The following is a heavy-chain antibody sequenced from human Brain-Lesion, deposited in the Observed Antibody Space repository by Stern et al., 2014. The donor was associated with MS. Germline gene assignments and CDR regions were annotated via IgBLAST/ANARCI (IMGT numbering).Heavy chain of an antibody. CDR3: AGEEDIRYCSGGSCTGNWFDP. J-gene: IGHJ5*02. CDR1: GGSVSSTSYA. CDR2: IYYSGNT. D-gene: IGHD2-15*01. Sequence: KESGPGLVKPSETLSLTCTVAGGSVSSTSYAWAWIRQPPGKGLEWIGTIYYSGNTYYSPSLKSRLTISLATSKNQFSLQLRFVTAADTAVYYCAGEEDIRYCSGGSCTGNWFDPWGQGTLVTVSS. V-gene: IGHV4-39*01.